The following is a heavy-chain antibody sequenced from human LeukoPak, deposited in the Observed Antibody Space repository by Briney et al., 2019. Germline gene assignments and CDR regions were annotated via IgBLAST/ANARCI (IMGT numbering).Heavy chain of an antibody. Sequence: PSEILSLTCAVYGGSFSGYYWSWIRQPPGKGLEWIGEINHSGSTNYNPSLKSRVTISVDTSKNQFSLKLSSVTAADTAVYYCARIWRTAVSSLDYWGQGTLVTVSS. CDR3: ARIWRTAVSSLDY. J-gene: IGHJ4*02. CDR1: GGSFSGYY. CDR2: INHSGST. V-gene: IGHV4-34*01. D-gene: IGHD2-2*01.